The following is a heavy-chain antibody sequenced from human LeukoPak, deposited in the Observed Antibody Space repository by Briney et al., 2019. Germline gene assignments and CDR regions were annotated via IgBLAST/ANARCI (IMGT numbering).Heavy chain of an antibody. Sequence: GGSLRLSCEASGFTLSTYWMSWVRQAPGEGLEWVANIKQDGTEKKYVGSVRGRFTISRDNARTSLYLQMNSLRAEDAALYYCVRDLWGRYCDGSTFGDAFDIWGQGTMVTVSS. J-gene: IGHJ3*02. D-gene: IGHD2-21*01. CDR2: IKQDGTEK. CDR3: VRDLWGRYCDGSTFGDAFDI. V-gene: IGHV3-7*01. CDR1: GFTLSTYW.